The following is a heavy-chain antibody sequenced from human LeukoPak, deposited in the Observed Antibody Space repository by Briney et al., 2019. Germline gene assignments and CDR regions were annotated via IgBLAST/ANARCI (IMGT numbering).Heavy chain of an antibody. CDR1: GFTFNNYV. J-gene: IGHJ6*03. V-gene: IGHV3-23*01. Sequence: GGSLRLSCEASGFTFNNYVMTWVRQAPGKGLEWVSSISASAAMTYYADSVKGRFTVSRDNSKNTLYLQMNSLRAEDTAIYYCAKNGDRGAYCSGGTRYPYYYYCMDVWGKGTTVTISS. CDR3: AKNGDRGAYCSGGTRYPYYYYCMDV. D-gene: IGHD2-15*01. CDR2: ISASAAMT.